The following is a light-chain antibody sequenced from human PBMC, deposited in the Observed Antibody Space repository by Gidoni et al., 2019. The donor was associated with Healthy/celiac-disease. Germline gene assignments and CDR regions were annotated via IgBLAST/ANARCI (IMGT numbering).Light chain of an antibody. CDR3: QQRSNWPWT. CDR1: QSVSSY. Sequence: IVLTQSPATLSLSPGERATLSCRASQSVSSYLAWYQQKPGQAPRLLIYDASNRATGIPARFSGSESGTDFTLTISSLEPEDFAVYYCQQRSNWPWTFXGXTKVEIK. J-gene: IGKJ1*01. CDR2: DAS. V-gene: IGKV3-11*01.